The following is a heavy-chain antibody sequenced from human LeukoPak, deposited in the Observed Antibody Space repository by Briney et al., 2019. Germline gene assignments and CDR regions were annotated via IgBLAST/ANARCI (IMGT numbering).Heavy chain of an antibody. V-gene: IGHV3-23*01. Sequence: GGSLRLSCAASGFTFSTYAMTWVRQAPGKGLEWVSLISGTGGSTYYADSVKGRFTISRDNSKNTLYLQMNSLRAEDTAVYYCAKDLDYYGSGTEWADPWGQGTLVTVSS. CDR1: GFTFSTYA. CDR3: AKDLDYYGSGTEWADP. J-gene: IGHJ5*02. CDR2: ISGTGGST. D-gene: IGHD3-10*01.